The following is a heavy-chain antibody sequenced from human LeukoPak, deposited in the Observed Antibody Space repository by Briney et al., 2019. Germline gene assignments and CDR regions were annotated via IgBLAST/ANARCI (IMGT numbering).Heavy chain of an antibody. CDR2: ISHSGST. Sequence: SETLSLTCAVYGGSFSGYYWGLIRQPPGKGLEWIGEISHSGSTNYNPSLKSRITISVDTSKNQFSLKLSSVAAADTAVYYCAGNDSSGSVDHWGQGTLVTVSS. CDR1: GGSFSGYY. D-gene: IGHD3-22*01. V-gene: IGHV4-34*01. J-gene: IGHJ4*02. CDR3: AGNDSSGSVDH.